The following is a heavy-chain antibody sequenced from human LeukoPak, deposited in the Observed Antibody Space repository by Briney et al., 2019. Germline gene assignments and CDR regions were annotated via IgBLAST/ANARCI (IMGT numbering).Heavy chain of an antibody. Sequence: ASVKVSCKASGGTFSSYAISWVRQAPGQGLEWMGGIIPIFCTANYAQKFQGRVTITADESTSTAYMELSSLRSEDTAVYYCARGRMATIWAYYFDYWGQGTLVTVSS. V-gene: IGHV1-69*13. CDR1: GGTFSSYA. D-gene: IGHD5-24*01. CDR2: IIPIFCTA. CDR3: ARGRMATIWAYYFDY. J-gene: IGHJ4*02.